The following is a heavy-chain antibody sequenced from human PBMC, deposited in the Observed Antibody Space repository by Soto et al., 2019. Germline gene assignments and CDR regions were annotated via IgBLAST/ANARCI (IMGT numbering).Heavy chain of an antibody. CDR3: ARIAATFSSGWASSTLYYFDP. V-gene: IGHV1-3*01. J-gene: IGHJ4*02. D-gene: IGHD6-19*01. CDR2: INAGNGNT. CDR1: GYTFTSYA. Sequence: ASVKVSCKASGYTFTSYAMHWVRQAPGQRLEWMGWINAGNGNTRYSQKFQGRVTITRDTSASTAYMELSSLRSEDTAVYYCARIAATFSSGWASSTLYYFDPWGQGTLVTVSS.